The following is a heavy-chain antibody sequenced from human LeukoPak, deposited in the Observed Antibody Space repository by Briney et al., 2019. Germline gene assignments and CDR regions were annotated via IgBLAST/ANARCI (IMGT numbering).Heavy chain of an antibody. D-gene: IGHD5-18*01. Sequence: SETPSLTCAVSGGSISSYYWIWIRQPPGKGLEWIGYIYYSGSTTYNPSLNSRVTISLDTSKNQFSLKLSSVTAADTAVYYCARIVPYSLGYVDYWGQGNLVTVSS. CDR3: ARIVPYSLGYVDY. J-gene: IGHJ4*02. CDR2: IYYSGST. V-gene: IGHV4-59*01. CDR1: GGSISSYY.